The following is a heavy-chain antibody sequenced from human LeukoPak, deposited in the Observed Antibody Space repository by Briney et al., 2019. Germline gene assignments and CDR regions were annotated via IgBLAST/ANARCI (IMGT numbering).Heavy chain of an antibody. D-gene: IGHD3-22*01. CDR1: GYTFTSYG. CDR3: ARGDAHYYDSSGYNHVRAPDY. Sequence: ASVNVSCKASGYTFTSYGISWVRQAPGQGLEWMGWISAYNGNTNYAQKLQGRVTMTTDTSTSTAYMELRSLRSDDTAVYYCARGDAHYYDSSGYNHVRAPDYWGQGTLVTVSS. V-gene: IGHV1-18*01. CDR2: ISAYNGNT. J-gene: IGHJ4*02.